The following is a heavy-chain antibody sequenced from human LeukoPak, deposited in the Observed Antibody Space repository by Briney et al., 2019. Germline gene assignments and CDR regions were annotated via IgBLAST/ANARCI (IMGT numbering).Heavy chain of an antibody. V-gene: IGHV1-69*13. Sequence: SVKVSCKASGGTFSSYAISWVRQAPGQGLEWMGGIIPIFGTANYAQKFQGRVTITADESTSTAYMELSSLRSEDTAVYYCARPGYYDSSGYYFGFDYWGQGTQVTVSS. CDR1: GGTFSSYA. CDR3: ARPGYYDSSGYYFGFDY. CDR2: IIPIFGTA. D-gene: IGHD3-22*01. J-gene: IGHJ4*02.